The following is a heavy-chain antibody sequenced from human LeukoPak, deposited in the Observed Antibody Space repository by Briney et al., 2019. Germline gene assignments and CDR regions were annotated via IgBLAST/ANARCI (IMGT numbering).Heavy chain of an antibody. CDR2: INPSGGST. Sequence: ASVKVSCKASGYTFTRHYIHWVRQAPGQGLEWMGLINPSGGSTNYAQKFQGRVTMTRDTSTSTVYMELSSLRSEDTAVYYCARGPSITMVRGGQWYYYMDVWGKGTTVTISS. CDR1: GYTFTRHY. J-gene: IGHJ6*03. V-gene: IGHV1-46*01. D-gene: IGHD3-10*01. CDR3: ARGPSITMVRGGQWYYYMDV.